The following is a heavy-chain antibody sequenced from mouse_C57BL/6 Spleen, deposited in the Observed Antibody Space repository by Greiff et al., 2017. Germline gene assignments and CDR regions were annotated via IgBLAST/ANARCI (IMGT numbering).Heavy chain of an antibody. Sequence: VHLQQSGAELVKPGASVKMSCKASGNTFTSYWITWVKQRPGQGLEWIGDIYPGSGSTNYNEKFKSKATLTVDTSSSTAYMQLSSLTSEDSAVYYCAGYDYVGAWFAYWGQGTLVTVSA. CDR1: GNTFTSYW. CDR3: AGYDYVGAWFAY. J-gene: IGHJ3*01. V-gene: IGHV1-55*01. D-gene: IGHD2-4*01. CDR2: IYPGSGST.